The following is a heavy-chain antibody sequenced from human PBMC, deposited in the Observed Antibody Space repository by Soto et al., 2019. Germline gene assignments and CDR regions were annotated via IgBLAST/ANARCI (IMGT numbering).Heavy chain of an antibody. D-gene: IGHD1-1*01. Sequence: QVQVVQSGAEVKKPGASVKISCKASGYSFTTYAMHWVRQAPGQRLEWMAWINGGNGNTKYSQKFQDRVTITRDTSANIAYKELSSLRSEDSAVYYCARGKGMEENYYYHGMDVWGQGTTVSVSS. CDR3: ARGKGMEENYYYHGMDV. V-gene: IGHV1-3*01. J-gene: IGHJ6*02. CDR1: GYSFTTYA. CDR2: INGGNGNT.